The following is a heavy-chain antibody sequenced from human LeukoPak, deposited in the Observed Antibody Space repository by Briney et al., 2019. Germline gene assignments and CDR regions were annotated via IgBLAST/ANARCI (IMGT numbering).Heavy chain of an antibody. J-gene: IGHJ4*02. CDR2: ISSSSSLI. V-gene: IGHV3-48*02. CDR3: AGASWFGEWVR. CDR1: GFTFSTYS. D-gene: IGHD3-10*01. Sequence: GGSLRLSCAASGFTFSTYSMNWVRQAPGKGLEWVAYISSSSSLIYYAGSVKGRFTISRDNAKNSLYLHMNSLRDEDTAVYYCAGASWFGEWVRWGQGTLVTVSS.